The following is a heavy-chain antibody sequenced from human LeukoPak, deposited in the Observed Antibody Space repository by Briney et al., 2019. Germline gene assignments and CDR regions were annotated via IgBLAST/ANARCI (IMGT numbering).Heavy chain of an antibody. V-gene: IGHV3-64*02. CDR2: ISANGGST. J-gene: IGHJ6*03. CDR3: ARDCNYLIYYYYYMDV. CDR1: GFTFSSYS. D-gene: IGHD4-11*01. Sequence: PGGSLRLSCAASGFTFSSYSLHWVRQAPGKGLEYVSAISANGGSTYYADSVKGRFTISRDNAKNSLYLQMNSLRAEDTAVYYCARDCNYLIYYYYYMDVWGKGTTVTVSS.